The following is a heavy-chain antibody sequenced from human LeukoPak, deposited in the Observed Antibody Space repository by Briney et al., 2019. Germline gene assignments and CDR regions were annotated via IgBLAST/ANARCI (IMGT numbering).Heavy chain of an antibody. CDR3: AKVPVATMVGDYYYYGMDV. CDR1: GFTFSSYA. J-gene: IGHJ6*02. V-gene: IGHV3-23*01. CDR2: ISGSGGST. Sequence: GGSLRLSCAASGFTFSSYAMSWVRQAPGKGLEWVSAISGSGGSTYYADPVKGRFTISRDNSKNTLYLQMNSLRAEDTAVYYCAKVPVATMVGDYYYYGMDVWGQGTTVTVSS. D-gene: IGHD5-12*01.